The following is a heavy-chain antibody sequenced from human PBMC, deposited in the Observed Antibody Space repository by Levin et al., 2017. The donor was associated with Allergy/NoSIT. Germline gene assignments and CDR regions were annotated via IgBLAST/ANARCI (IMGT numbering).Heavy chain of an antibody. D-gene: IGHD6-19*01. Sequence: GGSLRLSCAASGFPFSRYWMHWVRQAPGKGLVWISGINNDGSSTSYADSVKGRFTISRDNAKNTLYLQKNSLRAEDTAVYYCSSGYSSGWYPGGVDYWGQGSLVTVSS. CDR1: GFPFSRYW. CDR3: SSGYSSGWYPGGVDY. J-gene: IGHJ4*02. V-gene: IGHV3-74*01. CDR2: INNDGSST.